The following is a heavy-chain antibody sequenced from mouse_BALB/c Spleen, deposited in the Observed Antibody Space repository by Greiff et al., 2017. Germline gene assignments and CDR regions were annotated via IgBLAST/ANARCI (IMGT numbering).Heavy chain of an antibody. Sequence: VQLKQSGAELVRPGTSVKVSCKASGYAFTNYLIEWVKQRPGQGLEWIGVINPGSGGTNYNEKFKGKATLTADKSSSTAYMQLSSLTSDDSAVYFCARDGNYRVFAYWGQGTLVTVSA. CDR3: ARDGNYRVFAY. D-gene: IGHD2-1*01. V-gene: IGHV1-54*01. CDR1: GYAFTNYL. CDR2: INPGSGGT. J-gene: IGHJ3*01.